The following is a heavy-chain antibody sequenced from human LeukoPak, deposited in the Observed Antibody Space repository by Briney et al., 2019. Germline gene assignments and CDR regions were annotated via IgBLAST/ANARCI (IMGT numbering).Heavy chain of an antibody. Sequence: SQTLSLTCTVSGGSLSSGDYYWTWIRQPPGKGLEWIGYIYYSGNTHYNPSLKSRVSISVDTAKNQFSLNLSSVTAADTAVYYCARDLDVWGQGTTVTVSS. V-gene: IGHV4-30-4*01. J-gene: IGHJ6*02. CDR2: IYYSGNT. CDR3: ARDLDV. CDR1: GGSLSSGDYY.